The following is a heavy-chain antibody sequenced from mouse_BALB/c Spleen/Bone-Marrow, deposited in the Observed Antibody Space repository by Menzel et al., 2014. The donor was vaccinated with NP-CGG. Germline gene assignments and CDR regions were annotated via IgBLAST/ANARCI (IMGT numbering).Heavy chain of an antibody. CDR2: ISSGSSTI. CDR1: GFTFSSFG. V-gene: IGHV5-17*02. D-gene: IGHD2-3*01. CDR3: ARSCYGYYRQSYFFDY. J-gene: IGHJ2*01. Sequence: VQLKQSGGGLVQPGASRKISCAASGFTFSSFGMHWVRQAPEKGLEWVAYISSGSSTIYYTDTVKGRFTFSRDNPKNTLFLQLNSLTAEDTAVYYCARSCYGYYRQSYFFDYWGQGTTLTVSS.